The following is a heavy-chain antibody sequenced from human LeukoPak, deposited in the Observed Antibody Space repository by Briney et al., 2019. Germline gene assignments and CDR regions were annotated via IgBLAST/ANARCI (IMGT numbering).Heavy chain of an antibody. D-gene: IGHD6-13*01. Sequence: ASVKVSCKVSGYALTELSMYWVRQTPGKGLEWMGGFDPEDGKTIYAQKFQGRVTMTEDTSTDTAYMELSSLRSEDTAVYYCATQGAAGFPFDYWGQGTLVTVSS. CDR1: GYALTELS. CDR2: FDPEDGKT. J-gene: IGHJ4*02. CDR3: ATQGAAGFPFDY. V-gene: IGHV1-24*01.